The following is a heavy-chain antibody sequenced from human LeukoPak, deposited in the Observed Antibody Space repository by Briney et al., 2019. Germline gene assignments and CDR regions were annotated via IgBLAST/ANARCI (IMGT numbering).Heavy chain of an antibody. Sequence: SETLSLTCAVDGGSFTEYRWSWIRQPPGKSLEWIGVINYTGPTHYNPALTSRITISIDMSERQFSLRLTSVTAADTAVYYCARERRVEVSARQTVAFDMCAQGTMVIVSS. CDR2: INYTGPT. V-gene: IGHV4-34*01. J-gene: IGHJ3*02. CDR3: ARERRVEVSARQTVAFDM. D-gene: IGHD5/OR15-5a*01. CDR1: GGSFTEYR.